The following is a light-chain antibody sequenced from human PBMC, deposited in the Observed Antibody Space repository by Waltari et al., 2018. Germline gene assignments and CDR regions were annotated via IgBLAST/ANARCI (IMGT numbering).Light chain of an antibody. CDR3: LVWHSTSDHHGV. CDR2: YDS. J-gene: IGLJ2*01. V-gene: IGLV3-21*04. Sequence: SVAPGETARITCGGDNIGSKSVHWYQQRPGQAPVLVISYDSDRPSGIPERFSGSNSGNTATLTISWVEAEDEADYYCLVWHSTSDHHGVFGGGTKLTVL. CDR1: NIGSKS.